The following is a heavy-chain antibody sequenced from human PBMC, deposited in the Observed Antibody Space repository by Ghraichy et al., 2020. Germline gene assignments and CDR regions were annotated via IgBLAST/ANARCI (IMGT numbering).Heavy chain of an antibody. CDR1: GLTFSSFS. CDR2: ITSDSGTI. V-gene: IGHV3-48*02. D-gene: IGHD5-12*01. J-gene: IGHJ6*02. CDR3: ARGGHYAMDV. Sequence: LSLTCADSGLTFSSFSMNWVRQAPGKGLEWIAYITSDSGTIYYADSMKGRFTISRDNVKKSLYLQMNSLRDEDTAVYYCARGGHYAMDVWGQGTTVTVSS.